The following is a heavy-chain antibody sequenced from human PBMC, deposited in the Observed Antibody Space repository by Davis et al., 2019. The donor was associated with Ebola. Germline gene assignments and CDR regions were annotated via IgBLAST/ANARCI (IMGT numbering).Heavy chain of an antibody. CDR1: GFTFSSYW. CDR2: INSDGSST. CDR3: AGATPNHYYYGMDV. V-gene: IGHV3-74*01. J-gene: IGHJ6*02. D-gene: IGHD3-16*01. Sequence: PGGSLRLSCAASGFTFSSYWMHWVRHAPGKGLVWVSRINSDGSSTSYADSVKGRFTISRDNAKNTLYLQMNSLRAEDTAVYYCAGATPNHYYYGMDVWGQGTTVTVSS.